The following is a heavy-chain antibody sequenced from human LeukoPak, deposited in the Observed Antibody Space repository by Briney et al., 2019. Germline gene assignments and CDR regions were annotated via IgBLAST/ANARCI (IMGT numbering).Heavy chain of an antibody. D-gene: IGHD3-22*01. J-gene: IGHJ4*02. CDR2: ISYDGSNK. V-gene: IGHV3-30*18. CDR3: AKDRVYYYDSSGYPPGD. Sequence: PGGSLRLSCAASGFTFSSYGMHWVRQAPGKGLERVAVISYDGSNKYYADSVKGRFTISRDNSKNTLYLQMNSLRAEDTAVYYCAKDRVYYYDSSGYPPGDWGQGTLVTVSS. CDR1: GFTFSSYG.